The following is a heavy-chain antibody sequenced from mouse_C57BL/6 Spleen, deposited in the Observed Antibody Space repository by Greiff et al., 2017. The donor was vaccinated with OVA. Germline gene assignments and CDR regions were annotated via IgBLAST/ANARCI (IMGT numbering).Heavy chain of an antibody. J-gene: IGHJ3*01. D-gene: IGHD2-4*01. CDR1: GYTFTSYG. Sequence: QVQLQQSGAELARPGASVKLSCKASGYTFTSYGISWVKQITGQGLEWIGEIYPRSGNTYYNEKFKGKATLTADKSSSTAYMELRILTSEDSAVYFCAKIYYDYDGRPAWFAYWGQGTLVTVSA. CDR2: IYPRSGNT. V-gene: IGHV1-81*01. CDR3: AKIYYDYDGRPAWFAY.